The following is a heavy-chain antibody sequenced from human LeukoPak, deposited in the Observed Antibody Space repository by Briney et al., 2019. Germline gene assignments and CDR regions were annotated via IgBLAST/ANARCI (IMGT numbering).Heavy chain of an antibody. D-gene: IGHD6-19*01. CDR3: ARAGIAVAGYDY. J-gene: IGHJ4*02. V-gene: IGHV3-21*01. Sequence: GGSLRLSFAASGFTFSSSSMNGVRQAPGKGLEWVSSISSSSSYIYYADSVKGRFTISRDNAKNSLYLQMNSLRAEDTAVYYCARAGIAVAGYDYWGQGTLVTVSS. CDR1: GFTFSSSS. CDR2: ISSSSSYI.